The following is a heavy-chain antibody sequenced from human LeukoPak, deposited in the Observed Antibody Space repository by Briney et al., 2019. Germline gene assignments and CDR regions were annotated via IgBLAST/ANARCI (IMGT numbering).Heavy chain of an antibody. Sequence: PGGSLRLSCAASGFTFSSYGMHWVRQAPGKGLEWVAFIRYDGSNKYYADSVKGRFTISRDNSKNALYLQMNSLRAEDTAVYYCAKVGSHWLWYFDYWGQGTLVTVSS. CDR3: AKVGSHWLWYFDY. V-gene: IGHV3-30*02. CDR1: GFTFSSYG. J-gene: IGHJ4*02. D-gene: IGHD3-10*01. CDR2: IRYDGSNK.